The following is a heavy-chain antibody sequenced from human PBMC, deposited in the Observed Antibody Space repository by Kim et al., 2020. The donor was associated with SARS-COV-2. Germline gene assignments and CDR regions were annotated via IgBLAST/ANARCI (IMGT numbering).Heavy chain of an antibody. V-gene: IGHV3-30*18. CDR3: AKDDSSGYCLDY. J-gene: IGHJ4*02. D-gene: IGHD3-22*01. Sequence: GGSLRLSCAASGFTFSNYGMHWVRQAPGKGLEWVAVTSYDGRNKYYADSVKGRFTISRDNSKNTLYLQMNSLRAEDTAVYYCAKDDSSGYCLDYWGQGTLVTVSS. CDR1: GFTFSNYG. CDR2: TSYDGRNK.